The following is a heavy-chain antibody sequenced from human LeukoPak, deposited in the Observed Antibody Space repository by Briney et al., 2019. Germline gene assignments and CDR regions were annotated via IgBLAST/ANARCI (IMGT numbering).Heavy chain of an antibody. J-gene: IGHJ4*02. D-gene: IGHD5-24*01. CDR3: ARWQMGLDY. CDR2: IYYSGST. V-gene: IGHV4-59*01. Sequence: PSETLSLTCTVSGGSISSYYWSWIRQPPGKGLEWIGYIYYSGSTNYNPSLKSRVTISVDTSKNQFSLKLSSVTAADTAVYCCARWQMGLDYWGQGTLVTVSS. CDR1: GGSISSYY.